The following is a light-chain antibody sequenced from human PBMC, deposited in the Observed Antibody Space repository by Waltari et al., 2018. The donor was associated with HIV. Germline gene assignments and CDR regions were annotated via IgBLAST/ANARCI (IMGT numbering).Light chain of an antibody. Sequence: QSILTQPPSVSAAPGQRVTISCSGSSSPIGNTQVYWYQHFPGTAPKLLIYDNNKRPSGIPDRFSGSKSGTSATLGITGLQTGDEADYYCGTWDSRLSAFVLGTGTSVTVL. CDR2: DNN. CDR1: SSPIGNTQ. CDR3: GTWDSRLSAFV. V-gene: IGLV1-51*01. J-gene: IGLJ1*01.